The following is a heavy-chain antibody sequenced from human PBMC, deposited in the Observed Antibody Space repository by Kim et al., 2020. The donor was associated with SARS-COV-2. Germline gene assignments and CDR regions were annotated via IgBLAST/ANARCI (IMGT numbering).Heavy chain of an antibody. D-gene: IGHD6-19*01. Sequence: GGSLRLSCAASGFTFSSYAMNWVRQAPGKGLVWVSVISGSGGSTYYADSVKGRFTISRDNSKNTLYLQMNSLRAEDTAVYYCARGAVADSYYYYGMDVWGQGTTVTVSS. CDR1: GFTFSSYA. CDR2: ISGSGGST. V-gene: IGHV3-23*01. J-gene: IGHJ6*02. CDR3: ARGAVADSYYYYGMDV.